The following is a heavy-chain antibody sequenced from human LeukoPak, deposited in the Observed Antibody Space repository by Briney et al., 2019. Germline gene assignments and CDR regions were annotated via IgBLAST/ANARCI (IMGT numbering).Heavy chain of an antibody. CDR3: ARHALLTAAGTGTFDI. Sequence: SETLSLTCTLSGGSISSYHWSWFRQPPGRGLEWIGYIYYSGSTNYNPSLKSRVTISVDTSKNQFSLKLSSVTAADTAVYYCARHALLTAAGTGTFDIWGQGTLVTVSS. CDR1: GGSISSYH. V-gene: IGHV4-59*08. D-gene: IGHD6-13*01. CDR2: IYYSGST. J-gene: IGHJ3*02.